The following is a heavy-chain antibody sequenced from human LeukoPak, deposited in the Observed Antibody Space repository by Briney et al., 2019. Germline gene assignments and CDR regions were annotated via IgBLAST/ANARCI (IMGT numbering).Heavy chain of an antibody. J-gene: IGHJ5*02. V-gene: IGHV3-23*01. Sequence: PGGSLRLSCAASGFTFSSYAMSWVRQAPGKGLGWVSAISGSGGSTYYADSVKGLFTISRDNSKNTLYLQMNSLRAEDTAVYYCAKKERFPSWFDPWGQGTLVTVSS. CDR1: GFTFSSYA. CDR2: ISGSGGST. CDR3: AKKERFPSWFDP. D-gene: IGHD1-1*01.